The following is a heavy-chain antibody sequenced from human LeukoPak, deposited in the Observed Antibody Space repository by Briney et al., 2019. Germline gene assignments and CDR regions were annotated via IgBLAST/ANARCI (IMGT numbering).Heavy chain of an antibody. V-gene: IGHV4-31*03. Sequence: SETLSLTCTVSGGSISSGGYYWSWIRQHPGKGLEWIGYIYYSGSTYYNPSLKSRVTISVDTSKNQFSLKLSSVTAADTAVYYCARDGTSTVTTDYYYMDVWGEGTTVTFSS. CDR3: ARDGTSTVTTDYYYMDV. D-gene: IGHD4-11*01. CDR2: IYYSGST. J-gene: IGHJ6*03. CDR1: GGSISSGGYY.